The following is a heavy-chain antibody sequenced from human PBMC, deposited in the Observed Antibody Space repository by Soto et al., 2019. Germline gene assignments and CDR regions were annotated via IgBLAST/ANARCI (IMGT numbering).Heavy chain of an antibody. CDR2: IWYDGSKK. J-gene: IGHJ6*01. CDR3: ARGPASSMEV. V-gene: IGHV3-33*01. CDR1: GYTFSSHG. D-gene: IGHD6-25*01. Sequence: QVQLVESGGGVVQPGRSLRLSCAAAGYTFSSHGMHWVRQAPGKGLEWVAAIWYDGSKKCYADSVKGRFTVSRDDSKNTLYLEMNRLRAEDTAVYYCARGPASSMEVWGQGTTVTVSS.